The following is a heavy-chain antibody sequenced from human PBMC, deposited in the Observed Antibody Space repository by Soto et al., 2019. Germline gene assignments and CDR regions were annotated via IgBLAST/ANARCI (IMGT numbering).Heavy chain of an antibody. CDR3: ARRDYGDEAFDI. CDR2: IYYSGST. Sequence: ASETLSLTCTVSGGSISSSSYYWGWIRQPPGKGLEWIGSIYYSGSTYYNPSLKSRVTISVDTSKNQFSLKLSSVTAADTAVYYCARRDYGDEAFDIWGQGTMVTVSS. V-gene: IGHV4-39*01. J-gene: IGHJ3*02. D-gene: IGHD4-17*01. CDR1: GGSISSSSYY.